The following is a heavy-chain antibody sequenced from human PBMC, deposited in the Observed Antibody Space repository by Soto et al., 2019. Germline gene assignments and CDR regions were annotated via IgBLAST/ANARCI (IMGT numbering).Heavy chain of an antibody. CDR3: AKTFYGSGSYSLDY. V-gene: IGHV3-72*01. Sequence: EVQLVESGGGLVQPGGSLRLYCAASGFTFSDHYMDWVRQAPAKGLEWVGRTRNRANGYTTEYAASVKGRFTISRDDSKNSLYLQMNSLKTEDTAVYYCAKTFYGSGSYSLDYWGQGALVTVSS. J-gene: IGHJ4*02. CDR1: GFTFSDHY. CDR2: TRNRANGYTT. D-gene: IGHD3-10*01.